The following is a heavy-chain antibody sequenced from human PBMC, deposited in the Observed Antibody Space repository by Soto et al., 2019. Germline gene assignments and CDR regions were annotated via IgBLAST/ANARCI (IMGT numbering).Heavy chain of an antibody. CDR3: ARQEQWVTESPVEVFDI. CDR2: ISGYNGQT. V-gene: IGHV1-18*01. D-gene: IGHD2-21*02. J-gene: IGHJ3*02. CDR1: GYTFTSYG. Sequence: QVQLGQSGAEGKKPGASVKVSCKASGYTFTSYGITWGRQAPGQGLEWMGRISGYNGQTSYAEKLQGRVTMSTDPSTSTAFMELRSLRSDDTAVDYCARQEQWVTESPVEVFDICSQGTRVSESS.